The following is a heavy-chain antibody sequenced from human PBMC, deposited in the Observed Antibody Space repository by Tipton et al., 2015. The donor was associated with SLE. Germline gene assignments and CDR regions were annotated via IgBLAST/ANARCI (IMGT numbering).Heavy chain of an antibody. V-gene: IGHV1-18*01. J-gene: IGHJ6*02. D-gene: IGHD2-21*01. CDR2: ISTYNSNT. CDR3: ARCPGVVFRPAYYRYYGMDV. CDR1: GYTFSSYG. Sequence: QLVQSGAEVKKPGASVRVSCKASGYTFSSYGISWVRQAPGQGLEWMGWISTYNSNTNYAQKFQSRVTLTIDTSTRTGYMELRSLSPDDTAVYYCARCPGVVFRPAYYRYYGMDVWGPGTTVTVSS.